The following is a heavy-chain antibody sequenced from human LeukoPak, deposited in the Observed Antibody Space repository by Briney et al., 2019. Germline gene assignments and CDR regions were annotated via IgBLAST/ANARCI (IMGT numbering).Heavy chain of an antibody. V-gene: IGHV4-34*01. CDR3: ARGLSDCSSTSCPTPFDY. CDR1: GGSFSGYY. CDR2: INHSGST. Sequence: SETLSLTCAVYGGSFSGYYWSWIRQPPGEGLEWIGEINHSGSTNYNPSLKSRVTISVDTSKNQFSLKLSSVTAADTAVYYCARGLSDCSSTSCPTPFDYWGQGTLVTVSS. D-gene: IGHD2-2*01. J-gene: IGHJ4*02.